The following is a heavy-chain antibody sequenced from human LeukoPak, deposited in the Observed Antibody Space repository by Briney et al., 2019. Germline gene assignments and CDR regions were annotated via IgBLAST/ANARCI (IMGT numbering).Heavy chain of an antibody. CDR1: GFTFSDYY. CDR2: ISSSGSTI. J-gene: IGHJ4*02. CDR3: ARVSYGSGSYVYYFDY. V-gene: IGHV3-11*04. D-gene: IGHD3-10*01. Sequence: GGSLRLSCAASGFTFSDYYMSWIRQAPGKGLEWVSYISSSGSTIYYADSVKGRFTISRDNAKNSLYLQMNSLRAEDTAVYYCARVSYGSGSYVYYFDYWGQGTLVTVSS.